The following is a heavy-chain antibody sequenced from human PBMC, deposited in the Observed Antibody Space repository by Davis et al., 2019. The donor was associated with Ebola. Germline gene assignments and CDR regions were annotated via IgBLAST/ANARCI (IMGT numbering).Heavy chain of an antibody. CDR3: ARDVKVAVAANWFDP. CDR1: GYTFTGYY. V-gene: IGHV1-2*02. J-gene: IGHJ5*02. D-gene: IGHD6-19*01. CDR2: INPNSGGT. Sequence: ASVKVSCKASGYTFTGYYMHWVRQAPGQGLEWMGWINPNSGGTNYAQKLQGRVTMTTDTSTSTAYMELRSLRSDDTAVYYCARDVKVAVAANWFDPWGQGTLVTVSS.